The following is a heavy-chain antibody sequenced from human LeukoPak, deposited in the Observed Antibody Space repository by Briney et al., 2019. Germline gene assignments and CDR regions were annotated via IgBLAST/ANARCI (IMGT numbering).Heavy chain of an antibody. D-gene: IGHD3-10*01. CDR3: ARGPEGTIRLGYFDY. J-gene: IGHJ4*02. Sequence: PAGSLRLSCAASGFTFTNYAMSWVRQAPGKGLQWVSALSASGGSTYYADSVKGRFTISRDNSKNTLYLQMNSLRAEDTAVYYCARGPEGTIRLGYFDYWGQGTLVTVSS. V-gene: IGHV3-23*01. CDR2: LSASGGST. CDR1: GFTFTNYA.